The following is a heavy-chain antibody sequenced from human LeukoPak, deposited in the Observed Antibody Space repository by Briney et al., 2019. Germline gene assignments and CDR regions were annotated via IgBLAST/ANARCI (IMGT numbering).Heavy chain of an antibody. CDR1: GGSISSSNW. CDR2: IYHSGST. V-gene: IGHV4-4*02. CDR3: AREACCSGGSCQYYFDY. D-gene: IGHD2-15*01. J-gene: IGHJ4*02. Sequence: PSETLSHTFAVSGGSISSSNWWSWVRQPPGKGLEWIGEIYHSGSTNYNPYLKSRVTISVDKSKNQFSLELSSVTAADTAVYYCAREACCSGGSCQYYFDYWGQGTLVTVSS.